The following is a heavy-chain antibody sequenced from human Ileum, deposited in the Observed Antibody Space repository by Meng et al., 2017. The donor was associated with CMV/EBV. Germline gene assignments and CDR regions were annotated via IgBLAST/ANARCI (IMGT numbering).Heavy chain of an antibody. Sequence: QVQLQESGPRLVKPSQTLSLTCTVSSGSINSANWWTWVRQTPGKGLEWIGEVYRGGNAMYNPSLQSRLTISVDDSTNQVSLRLRSVTAADTAMYYCTTGSAYSPPGQFHQWGQGTLVTVSS. CDR2: VYRGGNA. V-gene: IGHV4-4*02. CDR1: SGSINSANW. D-gene: IGHD3-22*01. J-gene: IGHJ4*02. CDR3: TTGSAYSPPGQFHQ.